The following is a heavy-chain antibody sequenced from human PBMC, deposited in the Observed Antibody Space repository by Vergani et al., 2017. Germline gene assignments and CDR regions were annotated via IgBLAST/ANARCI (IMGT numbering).Heavy chain of an antibody. V-gene: IGHV4-59*12. D-gene: IGHD3-10*01. Sequence: QVQLQESGPGLVKPSETLSLPCTVSCGSISSYYWSWIRQPPGKGLEWIGYIYYSGSTNYNPSLKSRVTISVDTSKNQFSLKLSSVTAADTAVYYCASSYYGSGSYYNGAFDIWGQGTMVTVSS. CDR3: ASSYYGSGSYYNGAFDI. CDR2: IYYSGST. CDR1: CGSISSYY. J-gene: IGHJ3*02.